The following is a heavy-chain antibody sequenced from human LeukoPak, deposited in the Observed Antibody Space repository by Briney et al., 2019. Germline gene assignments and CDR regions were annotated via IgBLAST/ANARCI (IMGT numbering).Heavy chain of an antibody. J-gene: IGHJ4*02. CDR3: AGGVMTTVTTFDY. CDR2: IKQDGSEK. D-gene: IGHD4-17*01. V-gene: IGHV3-7*02. CDR1: GFTFSSYW. Sequence: SGESLRLSCAASGFTFSSYWMSWVRQAPGKGLEWVANIKQDGSEKYYVDSVKGRFTISRDNAKNSLYLQMNSLRAEDTAVYYCAGGVMTTVTTFDYWGQGTLVTVSS.